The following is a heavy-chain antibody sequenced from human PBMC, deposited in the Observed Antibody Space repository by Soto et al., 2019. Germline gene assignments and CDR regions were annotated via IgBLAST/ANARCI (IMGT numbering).Heavy chain of an antibody. CDR2: INPDANKR. CDR1: GFTFSTYW. CDR3: AAYNPSGRGAFDM. J-gene: IGHJ3*02. D-gene: IGHD1-20*01. Sequence: TGRSLRLSCEVSGFTFSTYWMSCVRQAPGKGLEWLANINPDANKRYCGDSVKGRFAILGVSDKNSVLLRVESMRAEDSAVYYCAAYNPSGRGAFDMWGEGTMVTVSS. V-gene: IGHV3-7*01.